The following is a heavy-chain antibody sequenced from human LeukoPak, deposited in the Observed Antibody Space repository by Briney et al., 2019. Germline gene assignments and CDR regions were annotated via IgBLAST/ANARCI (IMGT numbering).Heavy chain of an antibody. D-gene: IGHD3/OR15-3a*01. J-gene: IGHJ6*02. CDR3: AREAWTGYYGMDV. V-gene: IGHV1-69*13. CDR1: GGTFSSYA. CDR2: IIPIFGTA. Sequence: SVKVSCKASGGTFSSYAISWVRQAPGQGLEWMGGIIPIFGTANYAQKFQGRVTITADESTSTAYMELSSLRSEDTPVYYCAREAWTGYYGMDVWGQGTTVTVSS.